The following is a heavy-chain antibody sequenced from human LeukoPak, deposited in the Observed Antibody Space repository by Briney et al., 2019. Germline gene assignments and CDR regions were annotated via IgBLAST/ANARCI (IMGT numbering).Heavy chain of an antibody. CDR3: ARLGPVIRGESDS. CDR2: INPKNGGP. D-gene: IGHD3-10*01. J-gene: IGHJ4*02. V-gene: IGHV1-2*02. CDR1: GYTLTDYY. Sequence: GASVKVSCKASGYTLTDYYVHWVRQAPGQGLEWMGWINPKNGGPNFAQKFQGRVTMTRDTSISTAYMELTSLKSDDTAVYYCARLGPVIRGESDSWGQGTLVTVSS.